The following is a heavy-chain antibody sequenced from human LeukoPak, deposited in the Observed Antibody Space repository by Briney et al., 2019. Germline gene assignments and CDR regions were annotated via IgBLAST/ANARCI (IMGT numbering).Heavy chain of an antibody. CDR3: ARNEKWGRDL. J-gene: IGHJ4*02. Sequence: SGGSLRLSCAASGFTFSMHWMSCVRQSPGEGLEWVANIFQEGSQKYYVDSVKGRYTISRDNGKNSLYLQMNSLRAEDTAVYYCARNEKWGRDLWGQGTLVTVSS. V-gene: IGHV3-7*03. D-gene: IGHD1-26*01. CDR2: IFQEGSQK. CDR1: GFTFSMHW.